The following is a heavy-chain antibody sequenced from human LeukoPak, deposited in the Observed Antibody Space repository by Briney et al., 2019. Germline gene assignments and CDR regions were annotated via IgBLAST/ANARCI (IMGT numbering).Heavy chain of an antibody. CDR1: GFTFITYW. V-gene: IGHV3-7*02. D-gene: IGHD3-3*01. J-gene: IGHJ6*03. CDR3: ARRRYNDFWSGSWKFYYYMDV. CDR2: IKQDGSEK. Sequence: WGSLRLSCAASGFTFITYWMTWVRQAPGKGLEWVANIKQDGSEKYYVDSVQGRFTLSRDTAKSSPYLQMNSLRAEDTAIYYCARRRYNDFWSGSWKFYYYMDVWGKGTTVTVSS.